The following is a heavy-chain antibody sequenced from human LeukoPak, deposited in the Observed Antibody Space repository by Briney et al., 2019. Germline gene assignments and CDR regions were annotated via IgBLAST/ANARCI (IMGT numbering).Heavy chain of an antibody. J-gene: IGHJ6*03. Sequence: GGSLRLSCAASGFTFSSYAMSWVRQAPGKGLEWVSAISGSGGSTYYANSVRGRFTVSRDNSKNTVYLQMNSLRAEDTAMYYCAKDRGTWGYYMDVWGKGTTVTVSS. CDR3: AKDRGTWGYYMDV. CDR2: ISGSGGST. CDR1: GFTFSSYA. V-gene: IGHV3-23*01. D-gene: IGHD7-27*01.